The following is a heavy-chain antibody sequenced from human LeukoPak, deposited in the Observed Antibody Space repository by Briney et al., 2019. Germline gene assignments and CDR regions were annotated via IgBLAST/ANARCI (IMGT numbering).Heavy chain of an antibody. V-gene: IGHV1-69*13. J-gene: IGHJ4*02. Sequence: SVKVSCKASGGTFSSYAISWVRQAPGQGLEWMGGIIPIFGTANYAQKFQGRVTITADESTSTAYMELSSLRSEDTAVYYCARVEGSGWYLYDYWGQGTLVTVSS. D-gene: IGHD6-19*01. CDR2: IIPIFGTA. CDR3: ARVEGSGWYLYDY. CDR1: GGTFSSYA.